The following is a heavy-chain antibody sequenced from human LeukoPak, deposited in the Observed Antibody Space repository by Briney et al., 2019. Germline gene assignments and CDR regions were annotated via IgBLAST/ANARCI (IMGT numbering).Heavy chain of an antibody. J-gene: IGHJ4*02. V-gene: IGHV3-21*01. D-gene: IGHD6-19*01. CDR3: ASETRYSSGWYYFDY. CDR1: GSTFSSYA. Sequence: GGSLRLSCAASGSTFSSYAMNWVRQAPGKGLEWVSSVSSSSTNKFYADSVKGRFTISRDDAKNSLYLQMNSLRVEDTAVYYCASETRYSSGWYYFDYWGQGTLVTVSS. CDR2: VSSSSTNK.